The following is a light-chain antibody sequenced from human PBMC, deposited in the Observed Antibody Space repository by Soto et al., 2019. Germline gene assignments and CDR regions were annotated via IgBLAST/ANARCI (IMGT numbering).Light chain of an antibody. CDR3: AVWNDSLDGLV. Sequence: QSVLTQPPSASGTPGQRVTISCSGSSSNIGSHFVYWYQQLAGTAPKLLMYNNNQRPSGGPDRFSGSKSGTSASLAISGLQSEDEADYYCAVWNDSLDGLVFGGGTKLTVL. J-gene: IGLJ3*02. V-gene: IGLV1-44*01. CDR1: SSNIGSHF. CDR2: NNN.